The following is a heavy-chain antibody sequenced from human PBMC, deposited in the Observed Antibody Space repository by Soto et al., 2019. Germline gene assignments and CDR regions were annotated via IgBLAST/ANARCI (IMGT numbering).Heavy chain of an antibody. V-gene: IGHV5-51*01. J-gene: IGHJ5*02. CDR2: IYPGDSDT. Sequence: PGESLKISCKGSGYSFSISWIGWVRQMSGKGLEWMGTIYPGDSDTRYSPSFQGQVIISADKSTSTAYLQWSSLKASDTAIYYCATRAEYYDFWSGYYGAWGQGTLVTVSS. CDR1: GYSFSISW. CDR3: ATRAEYYDFWSGYYGA. D-gene: IGHD3-3*01.